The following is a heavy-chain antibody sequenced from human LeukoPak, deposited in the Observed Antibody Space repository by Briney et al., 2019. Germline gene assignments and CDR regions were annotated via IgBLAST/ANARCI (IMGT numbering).Heavy chain of an antibody. J-gene: IGHJ2*01. CDR3: AKGNYYDSSGYYYVYWYFDL. V-gene: IGHV3-30*02. D-gene: IGHD3-22*01. Sequence: DSVKGRFTISRDNSKNTLYLQMNSLRAEDTAVYYCAKGNYYDSSGYYYVYWYFDLWGRGTLVTVSS.